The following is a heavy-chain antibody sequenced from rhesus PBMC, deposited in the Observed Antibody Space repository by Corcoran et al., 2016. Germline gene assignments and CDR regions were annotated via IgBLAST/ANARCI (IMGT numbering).Heavy chain of an antibody. CDR1: GYTFTSYG. V-gene: IGHV7-114*01. Sequence: QVQLVQSGAEVKQPGASVKVSCKASGYTFTSYGMHWVRQAHGQRLEWMGGMSTNTGNPTEAHGLKERVTVSMDTSISTAYLQISSIKAEDTAVYYCARRGGGCDYWGQGVLVTVSS. CDR3: ARRGGGCDY. CDR2: MSTNTGNP. J-gene: IGHJ4*01. D-gene: IGHD5-42*01.